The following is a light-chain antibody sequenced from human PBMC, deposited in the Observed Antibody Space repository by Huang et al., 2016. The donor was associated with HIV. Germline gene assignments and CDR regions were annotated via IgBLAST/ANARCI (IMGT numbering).Light chain of an antibody. V-gene: IGKV3-15*01. CDR3: QQYNNCYT. J-gene: IGKJ3*01. CDR1: QSVSGS. Sequence: EIVLTQSPATLSVSPGERANLSCRASQSVSGSLAWCQQRPGQAPRRLILGASTRDTGVPGRFSGSGSGTEFTLTISSLQSEDFAVYYCQQYNNCYTFGPGTRVDIK. CDR2: GAS.